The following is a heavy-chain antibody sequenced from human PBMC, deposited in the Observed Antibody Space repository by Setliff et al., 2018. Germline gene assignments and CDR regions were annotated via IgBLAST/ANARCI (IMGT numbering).Heavy chain of an antibody. D-gene: IGHD3-3*01. J-gene: IGHJ3*02. CDR2: ISAYNGNT. CDR1: GYTFSTYG. V-gene: IGHV1-18*01. Sequence: GASVKVSCKDSGYTFSTYGISWVRQAPGQGLEWMGWISAYNGNTNYAQRFQGRVTMTTDKSTSTAYMELSRLRSEDTAVYYCAISTIFGVVSPTPDAFDIWGQGTMVTVSS. CDR3: AISTIFGVVSPTPDAFDI.